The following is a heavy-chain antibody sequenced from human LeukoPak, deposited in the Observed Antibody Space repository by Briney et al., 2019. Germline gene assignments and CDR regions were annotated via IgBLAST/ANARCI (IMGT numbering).Heavy chain of an antibody. V-gene: IGHV3-53*01. D-gene: IGHD3-3*01. Sequence: GRSLRLSCAASGFTFSSYAMHWVRQAPGKGLEWVSVIYSGGSTYYADSVKGRFTISRDNSKNTLYLQMNSLRAEDTAVYYCARGRYDFWSGYYSVYFDYWGQGTLVTVSS. CDR1: GFTFSSYA. CDR3: ARGRYDFWSGYYSVYFDY. CDR2: IYSGGST. J-gene: IGHJ4*02.